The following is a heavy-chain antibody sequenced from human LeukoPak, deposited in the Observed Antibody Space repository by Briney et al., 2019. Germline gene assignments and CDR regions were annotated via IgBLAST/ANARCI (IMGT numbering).Heavy chain of an antibody. CDR1: GFTFDDYA. J-gene: IGHJ4*02. CDR3: AKARGYYYDSSGSLDY. Sequence: GGSLRLSCAASGFTFDDYAMHWVRQAPWKGLEWVSGINWNSGSIGYADSVKGRFTISRDNAKNSLYLQMNTLRAEDMALYYCAKARGYYYDSSGSLDYWGQGTLVTVSS. D-gene: IGHD3-22*01. V-gene: IGHV3-9*03. CDR2: INWNSGSI.